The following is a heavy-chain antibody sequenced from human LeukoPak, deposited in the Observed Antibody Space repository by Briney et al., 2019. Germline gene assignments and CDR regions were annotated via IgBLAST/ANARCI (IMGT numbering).Heavy chain of an antibody. CDR2: IYHSGST. CDR3: ARVEKGITGTTIQYYFDY. Sequence: SETLSLTCTVSGYSISSGYYWGWIRQPPGKGLEWIGSIYHSGSTYYNSSLKSRVTISVDTSKNQFSLKLCSVTAADTAVYYCARVEKGITGTTIQYYFDYWGQGTLVTVSS. CDR1: GYSISSGYY. J-gene: IGHJ4*02. D-gene: IGHD1-7*01. V-gene: IGHV4-38-2*02.